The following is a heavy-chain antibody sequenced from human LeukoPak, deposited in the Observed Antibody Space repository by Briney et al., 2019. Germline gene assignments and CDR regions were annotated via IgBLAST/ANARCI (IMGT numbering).Heavy chain of an antibody. CDR3: ARDRGSSGYYYYYYYMDV. CDR2: TIPMYGTA. D-gene: IGHD6-6*01. J-gene: IGHJ6*03. CDR1: GGTFSNYI. V-gene: IGHV1-69*08. Sequence: SVKVSCKASGGTFSNYIITWVRQALGQGLEWMGNTIPMYGTAKYAQKFQGRVTISADTSTTTGYMEVSRLRSDDTAVYYCARDRGSSGYYYYYYYMDVWGKGTTVTVSS.